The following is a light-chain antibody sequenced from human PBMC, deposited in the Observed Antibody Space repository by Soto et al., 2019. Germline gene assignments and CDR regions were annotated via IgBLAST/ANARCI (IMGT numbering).Light chain of an antibody. J-gene: IGKJ2*01. V-gene: IGKV1-39*01. Sequence: DIQMTQSPSSLSASVGDRVTITCRASQSISNDLYWYQQKPGKAPKLLIYAASSLQGGVPSRFSGSGSGTDFTLTISSLQPEDFATYYCQQSYSTPPYTFGQGTGLEIK. CDR1: QSISND. CDR3: QQSYSTPPYT. CDR2: AAS.